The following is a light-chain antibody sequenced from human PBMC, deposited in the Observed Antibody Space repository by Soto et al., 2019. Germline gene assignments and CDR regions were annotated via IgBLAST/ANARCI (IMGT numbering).Light chain of an antibody. CDR2: EAF. CDR3: QQYSSYSPYT. Sequence: DIQMTQSPSTVSASVGDRVTITCRASQTVYSWLAWYQQKPGKAPKLLISEAFTLQSGVPSRFAGSGSGTEFTLAISRLQPDDFATYYCQQYSSYSPYTFGQGTKVEI. CDR1: QTVYSW. V-gene: IGKV1-5*03. J-gene: IGKJ2*01.